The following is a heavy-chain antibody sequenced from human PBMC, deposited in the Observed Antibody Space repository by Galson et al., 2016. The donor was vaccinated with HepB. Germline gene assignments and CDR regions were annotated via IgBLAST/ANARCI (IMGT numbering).Heavy chain of an antibody. J-gene: IGHJ6*02. V-gene: IGHV3-30*18. Sequence: SLRLSCAASGFTFSSYGMHWVRQAPGKGLEWAAVISYDGSNKYYADSAKGRFTISRDNSKNTLYLQMNSLRAEDTAVYYCAKDTARYCSSTSCSYGMDVWGQGTTVTVSS. D-gene: IGHD2-2*01. CDR2: ISYDGSNK. CDR1: GFTFSSYG. CDR3: AKDTARYCSSTSCSYGMDV.